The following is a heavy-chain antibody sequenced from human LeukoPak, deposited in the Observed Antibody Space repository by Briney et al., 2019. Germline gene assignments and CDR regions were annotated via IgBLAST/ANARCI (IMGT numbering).Heavy chain of an antibody. CDR3: ARARRDSGYYKIDY. CDR2: INHSGSA. V-gene: IGHV4-34*01. Sequence: SETLSLTCAVYGGSFSGYYWSWIRQPPGKGLEWIGEINHSGSANYNPSLKSRVTLSIDKSKNQFSLNLSSVTAADTAVYYCARARRDSGYYKIDYWGQGTLLTVSS. J-gene: IGHJ4*02. CDR1: GGSFSGYY. D-gene: IGHD3-3*01.